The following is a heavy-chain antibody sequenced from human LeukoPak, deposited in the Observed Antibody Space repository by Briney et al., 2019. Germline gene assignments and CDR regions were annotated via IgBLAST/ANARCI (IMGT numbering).Heavy chain of an antibody. CDR3: ASQGYCSGGSCYYSEKYYFDY. J-gene: IGHJ4*02. D-gene: IGHD2-15*01. Sequence: SETLSLTCAVSGGSISSSNWWSWVRQPPGKGLEWIGEIYHSGSTNYNPSLKSRVTISVDKSKNQFSLKLGSVTAADTAVYYCASQGYCSGGSCYYSEKYYFDYWGQGTLVTVSS. V-gene: IGHV4-4*02. CDR2: IYHSGST. CDR1: GGSISSSNW.